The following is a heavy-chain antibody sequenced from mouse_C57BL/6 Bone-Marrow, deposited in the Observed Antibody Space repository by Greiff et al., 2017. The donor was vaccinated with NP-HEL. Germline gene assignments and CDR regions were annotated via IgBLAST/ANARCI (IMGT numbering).Heavy chain of an antibody. Sequence: QVQLKESGPELVKPGASVKISCKASGYAFSSSWMNWVKQRPGKGLEWIGRIYPGDGDTNYNGKFKGKATLTADKSSSTAYMQLSSLTSEDSAVYFCARHDGYYPFAYWGQGTLVTVSA. CDR3: ARHDGYYPFAY. J-gene: IGHJ3*01. V-gene: IGHV1-82*01. D-gene: IGHD2-3*01. CDR2: IYPGDGDT. CDR1: GYAFSSSW.